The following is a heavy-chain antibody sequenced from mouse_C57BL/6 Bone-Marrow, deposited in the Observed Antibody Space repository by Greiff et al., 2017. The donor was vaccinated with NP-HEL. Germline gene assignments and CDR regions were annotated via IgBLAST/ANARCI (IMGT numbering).Heavy chain of an antibody. Sequence: QVQLQQSGPELVKPGASVKISCKASGYAFSSSWMNWVKQWPGKGLEWIGRLYPGDGYTNYNGKFKGKATLTADKSSSTAYMQLSSLTSEDSSVYFCERWRLRRAMDYWGQGTSVTVSS. CDR3: ERWRLRRAMDY. J-gene: IGHJ4*01. D-gene: IGHD2-2*01. CDR1: GYAFSSSW. V-gene: IGHV1-82*01. CDR2: LYPGDGYT.